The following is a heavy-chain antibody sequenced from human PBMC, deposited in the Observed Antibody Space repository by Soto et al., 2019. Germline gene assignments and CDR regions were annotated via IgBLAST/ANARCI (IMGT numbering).Heavy chain of an antibody. Sequence: AESLNTDWCWWIHQMPGKGLEWMGIIYPGDSDTRYSPSFQGQVTISADKSISTAYLQWSSLKASDTAMYYCARSAPFCYGPWYYCMVLWGQGTTVTASS. V-gene: IGHV5-51*07. J-gene: IGHJ6*01. CDR3: ARSAPFCYGPWYYCMVL. CDR1: AESLNTDW. D-gene: IGHD2-2*01. CDR2: IYPGDSDT.